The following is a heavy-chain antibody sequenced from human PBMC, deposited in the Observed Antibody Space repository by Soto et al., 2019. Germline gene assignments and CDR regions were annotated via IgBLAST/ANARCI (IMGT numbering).Heavy chain of an antibody. Sequence: SETLSLTCTVSGDSINGYYWSWIRQPPGKQLQWIGNIYFSGSTNYNPSLKGRVTISVVSSKNQVSLKLSSVTAADTAMYYCTRVGGYYGDYPNFDYWGQGTLVTVSS. D-gene: IGHD4-17*01. CDR2: IYFSGST. CDR3: TRVGGYYGDYPNFDY. V-gene: IGHV4-59*01. CDR1: GDSINGYY. J-gene: IGHJ4*02.